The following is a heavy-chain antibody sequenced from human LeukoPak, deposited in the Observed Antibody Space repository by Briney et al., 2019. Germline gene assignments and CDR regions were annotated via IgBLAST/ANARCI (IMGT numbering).Heavy chain of an antibody. J-gene: IGHJ4*02. CDR3: AKVWTAYSDDYFDY. CDR2: ISGSGGGT. V-gene: IGHV3-23*01. D-gene: IGHD3/OR15-3a*01. Sequence: GGSLRLSCAASGFTFSSYAVSWVRQAPGKGLEWVSAISGSGGGTYYADSVKGRFTISRDNSKNTLYLQMNSLRAEDTAVYYCAKVWTAYSDDYFDYWGQGTLVTVSS. CDR1: GFTFSSYA.